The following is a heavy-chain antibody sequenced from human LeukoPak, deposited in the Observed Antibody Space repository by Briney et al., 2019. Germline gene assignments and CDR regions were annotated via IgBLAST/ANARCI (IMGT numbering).Heavy chain of an antibody. CDR3: ARGGSIAAAGIAFDI. V-gene: IGHV3-48*03. J-gene: IGHJ3*02. Sequence: PGGSLRLSCAASGFTFSSYEMNWVRQAPGKGLEWVSYISSSGSTIYYADSVKGRFTISRDNAKNSLYLQMNNLRAEDTAVYYCARGGSIAAAGIAFDIWGQGTMVTVSS. CDR2: ISSSGSTI. CDR1: GFTFSSYE. D-gene: IGHD6-13*01.